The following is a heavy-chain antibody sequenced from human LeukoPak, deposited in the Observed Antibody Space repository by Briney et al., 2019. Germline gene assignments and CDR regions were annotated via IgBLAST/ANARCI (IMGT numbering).Heavy chain of an antibody. CDR1: GYIFTIYW. D-gene: IGHD3-10*02. CDR2: IYPGDSDA. CDR3: AIFDFMFGEIDNWFDP. Sequence: GESLKISCKGSGYIFTIYWIGWVRQMPGKGLEWMGIIYPGDSDARYSPSFQGQVTISADKSISTAYLQWSSLEASDTAMYYCAIFDFMFGEIDNWFDPWGQGTQVTVSS. V-gene: IGHV5-51*01. J-gene: IGHJ5*02.